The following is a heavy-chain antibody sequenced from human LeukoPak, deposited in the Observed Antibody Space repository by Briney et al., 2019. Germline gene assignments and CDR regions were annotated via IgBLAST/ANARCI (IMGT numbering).Heavy chain of an antibody. Sequence: GGSLRLSCAASGFTFSDYYMSWIRQAPGKGLEWVSYISSSGSTIYYADSVKGRFTISRDNSKNTLYLQMNSLRAEDTAVYYCAREHIVVVVAATHFDYWGQGTLVTVSS. V-gene: IGHV3-11*04. J-gene: IGHJ4*02. CDR1: GFTFSDYY. D-gene: IGHD2-15*01. CDR2: ISSSGSTI. CDR3: AREHIVVVVAATHFDY.